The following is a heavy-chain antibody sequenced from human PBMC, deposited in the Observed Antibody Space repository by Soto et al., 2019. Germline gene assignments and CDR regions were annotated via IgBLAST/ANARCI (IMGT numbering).Heavy chain of an antibody. CDR2: VYHTGRT. Sequence: ETLSLTCTVSGGSFKSGSHSWSWIRQPPGKGLEWVGYVYHTGRTSYNPSLKSRVSISMDTSKNQFSLNLDSVTAADTAVYFCARDFAFFDSWGQGTLVTVSS. J-gene: IGHJ4*02. CDR1: GGSFKSGSHS. CDR3: ARDFAFFDS. V-gene: IGHV4-61*01. D-gene: IGHD3-3*01.